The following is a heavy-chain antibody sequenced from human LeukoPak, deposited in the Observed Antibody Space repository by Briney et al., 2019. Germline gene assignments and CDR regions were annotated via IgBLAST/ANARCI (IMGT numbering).Heavy chain of an antibody. V-gene: IGHV3-23*01. CDR1: GFTFSSYA. D-gene: IGHD4-17*01. Sequence: GGSLRLSCAASGFTFSSYAMSWVRQAPGKGLEWVSGISGSGGSTYYADSVKGRFTISRDFSKNTLHLQMNSLRAEDTAVCYCAKDLTVTITYGFDVWGQGTTVTVSS. J-gene: IGHJ6*02. CDR3: AKDLTVTITYGFDV. CDR2: ISGSGGST.